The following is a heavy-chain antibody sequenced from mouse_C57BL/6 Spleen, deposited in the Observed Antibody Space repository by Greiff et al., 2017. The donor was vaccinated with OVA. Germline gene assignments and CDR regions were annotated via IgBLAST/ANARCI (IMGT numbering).Heavy chain of an antibody. V-gene: IGHV5-6*01. CDR1: GFTFSSYG. CDR3: ARQRDYGSSYDY. CDR2: ISSGGSYT. Sequence: EVKVVESGGDLVKPGGSLKLSCAASGFTFSSYGMSWVRQTPDKRLEWVATISSGGSYTYYPDSVKGRFTISRDNAKNTLYLQMSSLKSEDTAMYYCARQRDYGSSYDYWGQGTTLTVSS. D-gene: IGHD1-1*01. J-gene: IGHJ2*01.